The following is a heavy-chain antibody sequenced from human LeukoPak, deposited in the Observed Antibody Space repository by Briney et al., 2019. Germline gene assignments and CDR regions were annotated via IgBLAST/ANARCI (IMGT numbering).Heavy chain of an antibody. CDR1: GFTVSSNY. CDR2: IYSGGST. J-gene: IGHJ5*02. Sequence: GGSLRLSCAASGFTVSSNYMSWVRQAPGKGLEWVSVIYSGGSTYYADSVKGRFTISRDNSKNTLYLQMNSLRAEDTAVYYCARVFYGSGGWFDPWGQGTLVTVSS. D-gene: IGHD3-10*01. V-gene: IGHV3-53*01. CDR3: ARVFYGSGGWFDP.